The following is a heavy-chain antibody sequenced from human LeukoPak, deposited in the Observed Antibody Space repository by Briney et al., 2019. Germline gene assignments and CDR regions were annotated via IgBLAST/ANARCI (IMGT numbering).Heavy chain of an antibody. Sequence: PSETLSLTCAVYGESFSGYYWSWIRQPPGKGLEWIGEINDRGRTNYNPSLKSRATISVDTSKNQFSLSLSYVTAADTAVYYCARVDYGDYSKDFDYWGQGTLVTVAS. CDR3: ARVDYGDYSKDFDY. V-gene: IGHV4-34*01. CDR2: INDRGRT. J-gene: IGHJ4*02. D-gene: IGHD4-17*01. CDR1: GESFSGYY.